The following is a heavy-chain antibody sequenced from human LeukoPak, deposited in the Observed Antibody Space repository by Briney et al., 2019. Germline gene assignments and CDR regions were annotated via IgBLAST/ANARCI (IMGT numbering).Heavy chain of an antibody. CDR1: GYTFTSYG. V-gene: IGHV1-18*01. Sequence: ASVKVSCKASGYTFTSYGISWVRQAPGQGLEWMGWISAYNGNTNYAQKLQGRVTMTTDTSTSTAYMELRSLRSDDTAVYYCVRWYSSTRHFEYWGQGTLVTVSS. D-gene: IGHD6-19*01. CDR2: ISAYNGNT. CDR3: VRWYSSTRHFEY. J-gene: IGHJ4*02.